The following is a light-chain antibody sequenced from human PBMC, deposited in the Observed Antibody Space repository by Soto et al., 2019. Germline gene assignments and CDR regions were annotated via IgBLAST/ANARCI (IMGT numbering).Light chain of an antibody. V-gene: IGLV1-47*01. J-gene: IGLJ3*02. CDR3: AAWDDSLSVWV. CDR1: SSNIGSNY. Sequence: QPVLTQPPSASGTPGQRVTISCSGSSSNIGSNYVYWYQQLPGTAPKLLIYRNNQRPSGVPDRFSGSKFGTSASLAISGLRSEEEADYYCAAWDDSLSVWVFGGGTKLTVL. CDR2: RNN.